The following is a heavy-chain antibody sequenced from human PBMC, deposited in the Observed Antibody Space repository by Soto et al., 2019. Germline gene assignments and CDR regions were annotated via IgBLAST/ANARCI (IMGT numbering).Heavy chain of an antibody. J-gene: IGHJ6*04. CDR2: INAGNGNT. D-gene: IGHD3-10*02. CDR3: ARDCSYVWGGGCYSVMAV. V-gene: IGHV1-3*01. Sequence: ASVKVSCKASGYTFTSYAMHWVRQAPGQRLEWMGWINAGNGNTKYSQKFQGRVTITRDTSASTAYMELSSLRSEDTAVYYCARDCSYVWGGGCYSVMAVGAKGPTVPVS. CDR1: GYTFTSYA.